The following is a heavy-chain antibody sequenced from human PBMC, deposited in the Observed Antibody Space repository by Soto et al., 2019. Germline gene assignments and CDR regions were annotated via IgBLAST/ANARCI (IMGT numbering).Heavy chain of an antibody. V-gene: IGHV3-11*01. CDR2: ISSSGSTI. Sequence: SGGSLRLSCAASGFTFSDYYMSWIRQAPGKGLEWVSYISSSGSTIYYADSVKGRFTISRDNAKNSLYLQMNSLRAEDTAVYYCARDRVKQQLVSWFDPWGQGTLVTVSS. D-gene: IGHD6-13*01. J-gene: IGHJ5*02. CDR1: GFTFSDYY. CDR3: ARDRVKQQLVSWFDP.